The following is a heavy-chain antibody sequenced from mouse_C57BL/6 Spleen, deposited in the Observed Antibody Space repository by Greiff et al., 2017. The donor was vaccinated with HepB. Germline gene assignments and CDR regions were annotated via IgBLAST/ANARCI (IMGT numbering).Heavy chain of an antibody. CDR3: TRHASSGSYFDY. J-gene: IGHJ2*01. D-gene: IGHD3-2*02. CDR1: GFTFSSYG. CDR2: ISSGGSYT. Sequence: EVMLVESGGDLVKPGGSLKLSCAASGFTFSSYGMSWVRQTPDKRLEWVATISSGGSYTYYPDSVKGRFPIYRDNAKNTLYLQMSSLKSEDTAMYYCTRHASSGSYFDYWGQGTTLTVSS. V-gene: IGHV5-6*01.